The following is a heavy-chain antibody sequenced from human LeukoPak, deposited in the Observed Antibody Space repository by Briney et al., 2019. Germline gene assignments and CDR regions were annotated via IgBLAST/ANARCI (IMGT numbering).Heavy chain of an antibody. J-gene: IGHJ4*02. CDR3: ARARYGDHDY. CDR2: IYYSGST. CDR1: GASVSNYD. V-gene: IGHV4-59*02. D-gene: IGHD4-17*01. Sequence: SETLSLTCTVSGASVSNYDWSWIRQPPGKGLEWIGYIYYSGSTNYNPSLESRVTILVDTSKNQFSLKLTSVTAADTAMYYCARARYGDHDYWGQGTLVTVSS.